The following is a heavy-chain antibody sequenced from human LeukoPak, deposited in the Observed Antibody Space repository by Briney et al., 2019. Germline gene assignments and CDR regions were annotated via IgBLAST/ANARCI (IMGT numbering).Heavy chain of an antibody. D-gene: IGHD3-3*01. CDR1: GFTFRTYW. CDR2: INEDGSIT. Sequence: GGSLRLSCAVSGFTFRTYWMHWVRHVPGEGLVWVSRINEDGSITNYADSVKGRFSISRDNAKNTLYLQMNSLRAEDTAVYYCAKDGYNDFWSGYDPWWGQGTLVTVSS. V-gene: IGHV3-74*01. CDR3: AKDGYNDFWSGYDPW. J-gene: IGHJ4*02.